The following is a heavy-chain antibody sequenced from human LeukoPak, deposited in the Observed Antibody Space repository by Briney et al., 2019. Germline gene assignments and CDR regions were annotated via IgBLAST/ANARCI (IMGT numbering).Heavy chain of an antibody. Sequence: PGGSLRLSCAASGFTFSSYGMSWVRQAPGKGLEWVSAISGSGGSTYYADSVKGRFTISRDNSKNSLYLQMNSLGAEDTAVYYCARDQWPGPFDYWGQGTLVTVSS. D-gene: IGHD6-19*01. J-gene: IGHJ4*02. V-gene: IGHV3-23*01. CDR3: ARDQWPGPFDY. CDR2: ISGSGGST. CDR1: GFTFSSYG.